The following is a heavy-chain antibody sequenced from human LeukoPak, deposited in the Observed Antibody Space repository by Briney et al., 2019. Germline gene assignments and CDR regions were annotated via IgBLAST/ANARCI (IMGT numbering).Heavy chain of an antibody. D-gene: IGHD2/OR15-2a*01. V-gene: IGHV3-48*01. CDR2: ISSSSTSI. Sequence: QPGGSLRLSCAASGFTFSSYSTNWVRQAPGKGLEWISYISSSSTSIYYADSVKGRFTISRDNAKNSLYLQMNSLRVEDTALYYCVRAASGALSSFDYWGQGTLVTVSS. CDR1: GFTFSSYS. CDR3: VRAASGALSSFDY. J-gene: IGHJ4*02.